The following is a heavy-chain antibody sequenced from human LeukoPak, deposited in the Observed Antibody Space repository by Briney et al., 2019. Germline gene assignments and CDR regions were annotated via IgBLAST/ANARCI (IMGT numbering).Heavy chain of an antibody. CDR1: GYSFTNYW. CDR2: IYPGDSDT. Sequence: GETLKISCKGSGYSFTNYWIGWVRQMPGKGLEWMGIIYPGDSDTRYSPSFQGQVTISADKSISTAYLQWSSLKASDTAMYYCARRLGSSTWYDYYFDYWGQGTLVTVSS. J-gene: IGHJ4*02. V-gene: IGHV5-51*01. D-gene: IGHD6-13*01. CDR3: ARRLGSSTWYDYYFDY.